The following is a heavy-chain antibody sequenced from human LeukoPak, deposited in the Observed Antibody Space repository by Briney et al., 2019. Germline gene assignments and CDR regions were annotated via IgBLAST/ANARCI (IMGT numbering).Heavy chain of an antibody. CDR1: GYTFTSYG. CDR2: ISAYNGNT. CDR3: ARSGPSAVGWSDDDAFDI. Sequence: GASVKVSCKASGYTFTSYGISWVRQAPGQGLEWMGWISAYNGNTNYAQKLQGRVTMTTDTSTSTAYMELRSLRSEDTAVYYCARSGPSAVGWSDDDAFDIWGQGTMVTVSS. D-gene: IGHD6-19*01. V-gene: IGHV1-18*01. J-gene: IGHJ3*02.